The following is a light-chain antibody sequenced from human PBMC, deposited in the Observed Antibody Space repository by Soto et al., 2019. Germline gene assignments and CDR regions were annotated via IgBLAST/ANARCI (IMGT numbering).Light chain of an antibody. J-gene: IGKJ4*01. CDR2: DAS. CDR3: LQHNSYPLT. V-gene: IGKV1-5*01. Sequence: IQMPQSPSTLSASVGDRVTITCRARQSISIWLAWYQQKPGKAPKLLIYDASSLESGVPSRFSGSGSGTEFTLTISSLQPEDFATYYCLQHNSYPLTFGGGTKVDIK. CDR1: QSISIW.